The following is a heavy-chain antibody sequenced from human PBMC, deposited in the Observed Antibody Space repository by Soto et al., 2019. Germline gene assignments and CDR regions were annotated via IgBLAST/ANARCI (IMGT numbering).Heavy chain of an antibody. CDR1: GFTFSSYA. J-gene: IGHJ4*02. CDR2: TSYDGSNK. CDR3: AREVPGITGNPGNFDY. Sequence: PGGSLRLSCAASGFTFSSYAMHWVRQAPGKGLEWVAVTSYDGSNKYYADSVKGRFTISRDNSKNTLYLQMNSLRAEDTAVYYCAREVPGITGNPGNFDYWGQGTLVTVSS. V-gene: IGHV3-30-3*01. D-gene: IGHD1-20*01.